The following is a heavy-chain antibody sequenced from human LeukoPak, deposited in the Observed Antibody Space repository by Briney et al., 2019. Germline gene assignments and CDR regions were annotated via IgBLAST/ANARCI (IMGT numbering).Heavy chain of an antibody. J-gene: IGHJ6*02. V-gene: IGHV3-53*01. D-gene: IGHD6-25*01. CDR1: GFTVSSNY. Sequence: GGSLRLSCAASGFTVSSNYMSWVRQAPGKGLEWVSVIYSGGSTYYADSVKGRFTISRDNSKNTLYLQMNSLKTEDTAVYYCTTDGSDGTYYYYYYGMDVWGQGTTVTVSS. CDR3: TTDGSDGTYYYYYYGMDV. CDR2: IYSGGST.